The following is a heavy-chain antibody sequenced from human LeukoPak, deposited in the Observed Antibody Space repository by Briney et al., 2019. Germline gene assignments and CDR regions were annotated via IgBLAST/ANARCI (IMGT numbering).Heavy chain of an antibody. CDR3: AKGSSGRGYSYGFLGY. CDR1: GFTFSSYG. CDR2: ISYDGSNK. J-gene: IGHJ4*02. D-gene: IGHD5-18*01. V-gene: IGHV3-30*18. Sequence: GGSLRLSCAASGFTFSSYGMHWVRQAPGKGLEWVAVISYDGSNKYYAGSVKGRFTISRDNSKNTLYLQMNSLRAEDTAVYYCAKGSSGRGYSYGFLGYWGQGTLVTVSS.